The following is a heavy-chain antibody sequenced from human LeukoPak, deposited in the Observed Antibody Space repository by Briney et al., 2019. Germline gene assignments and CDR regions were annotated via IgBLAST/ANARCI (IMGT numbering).Heavy chain of an antibody. J-gene: IGHJ4*02. V-gene: IGHV3-21*01. CDR3: AEWELQDY. CDR2: ISSSSSYI. D-gene: IGHD1-26*01. Sequence: PGGSLRLSCAASGFTFSSYSMNWVRQAPGKGLEWVSSISSSSSYIYYAGSVKGRFTISRDNAKNSLYLQMNSLRAEDTAVYYCAEWELQDYWGQGTLVTVSS. CDR1: GFTFSSYS.